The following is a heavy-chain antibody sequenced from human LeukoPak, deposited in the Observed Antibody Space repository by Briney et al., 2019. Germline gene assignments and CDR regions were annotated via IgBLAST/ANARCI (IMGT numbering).Heavy chain of an antibody. CDR3: GAGEYYYFDY. Sequence: SETLSLTCAVSGGSISSSNWWSWVRQSPGKGLEWIGEIYHSGSTNYNPSLKSRVTISLDMSKNQFSLKLSSVTAADTAVYYCGAGEYYYFDYWGQGTLVTVSS. D-gene: IGHD4-17*01. V-gene: IGHV4-4*02. CDR2: IYHSGST. CDR1: GGSISSSNW. J-gene: IGHJ4*02.